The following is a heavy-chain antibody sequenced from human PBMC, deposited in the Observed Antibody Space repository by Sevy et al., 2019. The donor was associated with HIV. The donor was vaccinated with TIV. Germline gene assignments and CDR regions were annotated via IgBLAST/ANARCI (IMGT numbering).Heavy chain of an antibody. CDR1: GFTFGDYA. CDR2: IRSKAYGGTT. V-gene: IGHV3-49*03. CDR3: TNYYDIWSAQESMDV. J-gene: IGHJ6*02. Sequence: GGSLRLSCTASGFTFGDYAMSWFRQAPGKGLEWVGFIRSKAYGGTTEYAASVKGRFTISRDDSKSIAYLQMNSLKTEDTAVYYCTNYYDIWSAQESMDVWGQGTTVTVSS. D-gene: IGHD3-3*01.